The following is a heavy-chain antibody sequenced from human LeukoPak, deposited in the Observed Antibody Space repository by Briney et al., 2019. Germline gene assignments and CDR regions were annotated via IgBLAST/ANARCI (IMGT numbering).Heavy chain of an antibody. CDR2: IYYSGST. D-gene: IGHD5-12*01. J-gene: IGHJ4*02. CDR1: GGSITSGDYY. Sequence: QTLSLTCTVSGGSITSGDYYWSWIRQPPGKGLEWIGYIYYSGSTYYNPSLKSRVTISVVTSKNQFSLKLSSVTAADTAVYYCARGLGYSGFDLLWYWGQGTLVTVSS. V-gene: IGHV4-30-4*01. CDR3: ARGLGYSGFDLLWY.